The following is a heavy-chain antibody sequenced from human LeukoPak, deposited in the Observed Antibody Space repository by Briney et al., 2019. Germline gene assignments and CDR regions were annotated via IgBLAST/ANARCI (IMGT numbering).Heavy chain of an antibody. J-gene: IGHJ3*02. V-gene: IGHV3-72*01. Sequence: PGGSLRLSCGASAFTFSDHYMDWVRQAPGKGLEWVGRIRNRAKSYTIEYAPSVKDRFTISRDDSRNSLYLQVNSLKTEDTAVYFCVRVANYYDSRGYSTDAFDIWGQGTMVTVSS. D-gene: IGHD3-22*01. CDR1: AFTFSDHY. CDR3: VRVANYYDSRGYSTDAFDI. CDR2: IRNRAKSYTI.